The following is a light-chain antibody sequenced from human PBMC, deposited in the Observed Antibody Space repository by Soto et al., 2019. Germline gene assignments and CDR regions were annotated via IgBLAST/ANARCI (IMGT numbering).Light chain of an antibody. Sequence: DVVMTQAPLSLSVTPGEPASMSCRSSQSLLDSDDGNTYVDWYLQRPGQSPQLLIHTLSSRPSGVPDRFSGSGSRTDVTQKISRVEAEDVGVYYCLQRIDFPITFGHGPRLEV. CDR1: QSLLDSDDGNTY. CDR2: TLS. V-gene: IGKV2-40*01. CDR3: LQRIDFPIT. J-gene: IGKJ5*01.